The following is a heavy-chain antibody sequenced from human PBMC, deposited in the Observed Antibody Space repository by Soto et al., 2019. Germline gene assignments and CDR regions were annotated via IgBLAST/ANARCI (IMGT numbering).Heavy chain of an antibody. Sequence: QVQLVQSGAEVKKPGSSVKVSCKASGGTFSSYTISWVRQAPGQGLEWMGRIIPILGIANYAQKFQGRVTITADKSTSTAYMGLSSLRSEDTAVYYCARDLWFGEPYYYGMDVWGQGTTVTVSS. CDR3: ARDLWFGEPYYYGMDV. D-gene: IGHD3-10*01. V-gene: IGHV1-69*08. CDR1: GGTFSSYT. J-gene: IGHJ6*02. CDR2: IIPILGIA.